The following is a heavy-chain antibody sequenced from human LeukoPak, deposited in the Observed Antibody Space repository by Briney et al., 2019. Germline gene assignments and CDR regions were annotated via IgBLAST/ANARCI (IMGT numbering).Heavy chain of an antibody. D-gene: IGHD6-13*01. CDR2: IYTSGST. J-gene: IGHJ4*02. Sequence: PSETLSLTCTVSGGSISSYYWSWIRQPAGKGLEWIGRIYTSGSTNYNPSLKSRVTMSVDTSKNQFSLKLSSVTAADTAMYHCARISWRGGYFDNWGQGTLVTVSS. V-gene: IGHV4-4*07. CDR1: GGSISSYY. CDR3: ARISWRGGYFDN.